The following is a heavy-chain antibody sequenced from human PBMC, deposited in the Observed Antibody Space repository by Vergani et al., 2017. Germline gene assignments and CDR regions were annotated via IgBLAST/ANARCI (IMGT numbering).Heavy chain of an antibody. CDR2: ISSSRSYI. D-gene: IGHD3-10*01. J-gene: IGHJ6*03. CDR3: ARDHVLWFGELSSPYYYYYMDV. V-gene: IGHV3-21*01. Sequence: EVQLVESGGGLVKPGGSLRLSCAASGFTFSSYSMNWVRQAPGKGLEWVSSISSSRSYIYYADSVKGRFTISRDNAKNSLYLQMNSLRAEDTAVYYCARDHVLWFGELSSPYYYYYMDVWGKGTTVTVSS. CDR1: GFTFSSYS.